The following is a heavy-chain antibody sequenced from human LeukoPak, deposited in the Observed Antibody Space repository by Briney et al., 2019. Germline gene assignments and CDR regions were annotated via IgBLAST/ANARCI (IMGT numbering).Heavy chain of an antibody. J-gene: IGHJ5*02. V-gene: IGHV4-59*01. Sequence: SETLSLTCTVSGGSISSYYWSWIRQPPGKGLEWIGYIYYSGSTNYNPSLKSRVTISVDTSKNQFSLKLSSVTAADTAVYYCAREGIKGSFDPWGQGNLVTVSS. CDR2: IYYSGST. CDR1: GGSISSYY. CDR3: AREGIKGSFDP.